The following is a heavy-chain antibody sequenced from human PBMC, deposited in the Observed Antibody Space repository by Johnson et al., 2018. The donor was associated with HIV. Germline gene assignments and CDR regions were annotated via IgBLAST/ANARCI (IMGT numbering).Heavy chain of an antibody. CDR2: IYSGGTT. CDR3: ARDPLAYDNFWSGSLHAFDI. J-gene: IGHJ3*02. Sequence: VQLVESGGGLVQPGGSLRVSCAVSGITFSNAWMSWVRQAPGKGLEWVSVIYSGGTTYYGDSVMGRFTISRDNSNNTVYLQMNSLRGEDTALYYCARDPLAYDNFWSGSLHAFDIWGQGTKVTVSS. V-gene: IGHV3-66*01. D-gene: IGHD3-3*01. CDR1: GITFSNAW.